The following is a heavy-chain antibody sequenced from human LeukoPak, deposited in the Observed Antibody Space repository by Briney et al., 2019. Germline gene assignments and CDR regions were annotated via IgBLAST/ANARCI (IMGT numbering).Heavy chain of an antibody. J-gene: IGHJ4*02. V-gene: IGHV4-39*01. Sequence: PSETLSLTCTVSGGSISSSSYYWGWIRQPPGKGLEWIGSIYYSGSTYYNPSLKSRVTISVDTSKNQFSLKLSSVTAADTAVYYCARHKKYSSIDYWGQGTLVTVSS. CDR3: ARHKKYSSIDY. D-gene: IGHD6-19*01. CDR1: GGSISSSSYY. CDR2: IYYSGST.